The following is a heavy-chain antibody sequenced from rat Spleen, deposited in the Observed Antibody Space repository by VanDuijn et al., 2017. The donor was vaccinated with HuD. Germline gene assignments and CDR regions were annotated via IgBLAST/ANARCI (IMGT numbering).Heavy chain of an antibody. CDR2: IRSSGGST. CDR3: ATEGYFDY. J-gene: IGHJ2*01. CDR1: GFTFSHYD. V-gene: IGHV5-27*01. Sequence: EVQLVESGGGLVQPGRSLKLSCAASGFTFSHYDMAWVRQAPAKGLEWVASIRSSGGSTYYRDSVKGRFTVSRDNAKSTLYLQMDSLRSEDTATYYCATEGYFDYWGQGVMVTVSS.